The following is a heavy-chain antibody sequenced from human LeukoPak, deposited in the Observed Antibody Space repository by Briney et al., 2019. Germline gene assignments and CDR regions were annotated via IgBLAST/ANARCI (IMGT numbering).Heavy chain of an antibody. V-gene: IGHV4-4*07. CDR3: ARRSCTGNSCYFDY. D-gene: IGHD2-8*02. Sequence: SGTLSLTCSVSGASISGHYWTWIRQPAGKGLEWIGRIYSSGSTTYTSSLKSRVTMSVDTSKNQFSLKLSSVTAADTAVYYCARRSCTGNSCYFDYWGQGTLVTVSS. CDR2: IYSSGST. J-gene: IGHJ4*02. CDR1: GASISGHY.